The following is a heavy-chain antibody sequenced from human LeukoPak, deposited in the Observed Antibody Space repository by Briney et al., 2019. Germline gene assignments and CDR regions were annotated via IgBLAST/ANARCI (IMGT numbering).Heavy chain of an antibody. D-gene: IGHD1-26*01. CDR1: GFTFSGFW. V-gene: IGHV3-7*01. Sequence: GGSLRLSCAVSGFTFSGFWMSWVRQAPGKGLEWVANINQDGTERYYEDSVKGRFTISRDNAKSSLYLQMNSLRVEDTAVYYCARDQVGPEDWGQGTLVTVSS. CDR2: INQDGTER. J-gene: IGHJ4*02. CDR3: ARDQVGPED.